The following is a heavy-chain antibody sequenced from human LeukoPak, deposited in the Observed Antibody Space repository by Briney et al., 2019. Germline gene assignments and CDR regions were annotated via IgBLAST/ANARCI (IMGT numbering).Heavy chain of an antibody. V-gene: IGHV1-24*01. J-gene: IGHJ4*02. D-gene: IGHD3-3*01. CDR1: GYALSELS. CDR3: SSSGVEEWQGLHF. CDR2: FDVAETDT. Sequence: ASVKVSCKVSGYALSELSMHWVRQSPGKGLEWMGGFDVAETDTIYAQKFQGRVTMTEDTSTDTAYMELNSLSSEDTAVYYCSSSGVEEWQGLHFWGQGTLVTVSS.